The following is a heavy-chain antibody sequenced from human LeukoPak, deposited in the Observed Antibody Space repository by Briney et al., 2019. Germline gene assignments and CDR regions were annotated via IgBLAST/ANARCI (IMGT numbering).Heavy chain of an antibody. CDR2: LYTGGST. CDR3: AKDNRRHYTSGPNPDSLH. D-gene: IGHD6-19*01. CDR1: GLTVSSNY. Sequence: GGSLRLSCAASGLTVSSNYMSWVRQAPGKGLEWVSVLYTGGSTSYADSVKGRFTISRDNSKNTVYLQMSSLTAEDTAVYYCAKDNRRHYTSGPNPDSLHWGQGALVTVSS. J-gene: IGHJ4*02. V-gene: IGHV3-53*01.